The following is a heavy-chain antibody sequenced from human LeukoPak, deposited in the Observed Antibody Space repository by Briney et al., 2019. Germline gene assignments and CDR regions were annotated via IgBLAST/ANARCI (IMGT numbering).Heavy chain of an antibody. D-gene: IGHD2-21*02. J-gene: IGHJ3*02. V-gene: IGHV3-53*05. CDR3: AKDGGPNCGGDCYAFDI. CDR2: IYSGGST. CDR1: GFTVSSNY. Sequence: GGSLRLSCAASGFTVSSNYMSWVRQAPGKGLERVSVIYSGGSTYYADSVKGRFTISRDNSKNTLYLQMNSLRAEDTAVYYCAKDGGPNCGGDCYAFDIWGQGTMVTVSS.